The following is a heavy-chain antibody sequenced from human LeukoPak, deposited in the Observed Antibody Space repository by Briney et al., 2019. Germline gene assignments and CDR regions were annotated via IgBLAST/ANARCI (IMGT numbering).Heavy chain of an antibody. V-gene: IGHV3-23*01. J-gene: IGHJ4*02. CDR1: GFTFSSYS. Sequence: GGSLRLSCAASGFTFSSYSMNWVRQAPGKGLEWVSAISGGVGSTYYADSVKGRFTISRDISKSTLYLQMNSLRAEDTAVYYCANKWQAFDYWGQGTLVIVSS. CDR2: ISGGVGST. CDR3: ANKWQAFDY. D-gene: IGHD5-12*01.